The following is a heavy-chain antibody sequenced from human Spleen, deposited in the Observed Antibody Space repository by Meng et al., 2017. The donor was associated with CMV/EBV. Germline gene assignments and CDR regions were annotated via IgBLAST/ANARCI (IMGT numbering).Heavy chain of an antibody. V-gene: IGHV3-30*04. CDR1: GFTFSSYA. CDR3: ARRPGPYSSSWYEGYWCDP. J-gene: IGHJ5*02. D-gene: IGHD6-13*01. Sequence: GGSLRLSCAASGFTFSSYAMHWVRQAPGKGLEWVAVISYDGSNKYYADSVKGRFTISRDNSKNTLSLQLNSLRAEDTAVYYCARRPGPYSSSWYEGYWCDPWGQGTLVTVSS. CDR2: ISYDGSNK.